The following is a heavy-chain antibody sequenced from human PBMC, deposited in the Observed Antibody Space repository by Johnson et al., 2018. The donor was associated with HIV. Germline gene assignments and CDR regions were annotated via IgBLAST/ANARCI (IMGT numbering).Heavy chain of an antibody. CDR1: GFTFDDYG. CDR2: INWNGGST. V-gene: IGHV3-20*04. CDR3: AKDVYSGSFDSAFDI. J-gene: IGHJ3*02. D-gene: IGHD1-26*01. Sequence: VQLVESGGGVVRPGGSLRLSCAASGFTFDDYGMSWVRQAPGKGLEWVSGINWNGGSTGYADSVKGRFTISRDNAKNSLYLQMNSLRDEDTAVYYCAKDVYSGSFDSAFDIWGQGTMVTVSS.